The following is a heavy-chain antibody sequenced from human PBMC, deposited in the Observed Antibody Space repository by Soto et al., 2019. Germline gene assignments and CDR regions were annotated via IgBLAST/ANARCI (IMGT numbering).Heavy chain of an antibody. CDR2: INHSGST. V-gene: IGHV4-34*01. D-gene: IGHD6-13*01. CDR3: AREGSGIAAAGTSSDF. Sequence: SETLSLTCSVYGGSFSGYYWSWIRQTPGKGLEWIGEINHSGSTNYNPSLKSRVTISVDTSKNQFSLKLSSVTAADTAVYYCAREGSGIAAAGTSSDFWGQRTLVTGSS. CDR1: GGSFSGYY. J-gene: IGHJ4*02.